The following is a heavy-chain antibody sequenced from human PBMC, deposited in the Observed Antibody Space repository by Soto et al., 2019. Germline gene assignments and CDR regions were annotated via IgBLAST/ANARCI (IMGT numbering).Heavy chain of an antibody. CDR3: ARTQDIVLMVYAIRGWFDP. V-gene: IGHV1-69*13. D-gene: IGHD2-8*01. Sequence: GASVKVSCKASGGTFSSYAISWVRQAPGQGLEWMGGIIPIFGTANYAQKFQGRVTITADESTRTAYMELSSLRSEDTAVYYCARTQDIVLMVYAIRGWFDPWGQGTLVTVSS. CDR2: IIPIFGTA. CDR1: GGTFSSYA. J-gene: IGHJ5*02.